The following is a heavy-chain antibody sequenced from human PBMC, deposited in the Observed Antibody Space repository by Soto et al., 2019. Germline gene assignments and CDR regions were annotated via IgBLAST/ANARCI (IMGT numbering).Heavy chain of an antibody. D-gene: IGHD3-22*01. CDR2: ISSSSSYI. V-gene: IGHV3-21*01. CDR1: GFTFSSYS. J-gene: IGHJ4*02. CDR3: ARDLYDSSGYSIAYFDY. Sequence: GGSLRLSCAASGFTFSSYSMNWVRQAPGKGLEWVSSISSSSSYIYYADSVKGRFTISRDNAKNSLYLQMNSLRAEDTAVYYCARDLYDSSGYSIAYFDYWGQGTLVTVSS.